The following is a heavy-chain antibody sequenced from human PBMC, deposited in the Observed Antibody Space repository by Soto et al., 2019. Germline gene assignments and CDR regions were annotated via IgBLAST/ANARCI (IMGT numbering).Heavy chain of an antibody. D-gene: IGHD6-19*01. CDR3: ARHMRAVASPLGY. J-gene: IGHJ4*02. V-gene: IGHV4-39*01. Sequence: SETLSLTCSVSGGSFSNTIYYWAWVRQPPGKGLEWIGSIYYNGNAFYNPSLKSRVTISVDSSKSQFSLKVTSVTAADTAVYYRARHMRAVASPLGYWGQGALVTVSS. CDR1: GGSFSNTIYY. CDR2: IYYNGNA.